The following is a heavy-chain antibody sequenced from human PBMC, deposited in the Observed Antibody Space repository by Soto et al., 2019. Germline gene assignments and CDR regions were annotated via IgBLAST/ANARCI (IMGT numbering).Heavy chain of an antibody. D-gene: IGHD7-27*01. CDR2: ISYDGSNK. V-gene: IGHV3-30-3*01. Sequence: QVQLVESGGGVVQPGRSLRLSCAASGFTFSSYAMHWVRQAPGKGLEWVAVISYDGSNKYYADSVKGRFTISRDNSKNKLYLQMNSLRAEDTAVYYCARDRAGDLGYWGQGTLVTVSS. CDR1: GFTFSSYA. J-gene: IGHJ4*02. CDR3: ARDRAGDLGY.